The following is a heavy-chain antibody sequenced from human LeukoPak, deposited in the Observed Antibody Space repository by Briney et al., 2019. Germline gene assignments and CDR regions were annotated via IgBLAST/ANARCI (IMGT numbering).Heavy chain of an antibody. J-gene: IGHJ3*02. CDR3: ARHYDSSGYYYSGAFDI. D-gene: IGHD3-22*01. CDR1: GGTFSSYA. V-gene: IGHV1-69*06. Sequence: ASVKVSCKASGGTFSSYAISWVRQAPGQGLEWMGGTIPIFGTANYAQKFQGRVTITADKSTSTAYMELSSLRSEDTAVYYCARHYDSSGYYYSGAFDIWGQGTMVTVSS. CDR2: TIPIFGTA.